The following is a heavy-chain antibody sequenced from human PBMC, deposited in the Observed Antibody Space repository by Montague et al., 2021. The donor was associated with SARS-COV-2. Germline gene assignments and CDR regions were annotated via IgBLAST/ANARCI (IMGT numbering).Heavy chain of an antibody. CDR1: GGSITNDD. CDR3: ARYYERSLDV. CDR2: IFKNGDI. Sequence: SETLSLTCTVSGGSITNDDWSWIRQPPGKGLEWIVNIFKNGDIDXNPSLRSRVIISVDTSKSQFSLKVNSVTAADTAAYYCARYYERSLDVWGQGTTVTVSS. V-gene: IGHV4-59*08. J-gene: IGHJ6*02. D-gene: IGHD3-16*01.